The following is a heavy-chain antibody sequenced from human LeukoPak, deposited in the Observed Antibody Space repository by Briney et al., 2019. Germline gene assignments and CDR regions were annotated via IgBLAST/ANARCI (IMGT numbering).Heavy chain of an antibody. J-gene: IGHJ4*02. CDR3: ARDRDSSGWYDY. D-gene: IGHD6-19*01. CDR1: GGSISSSSYY. CDR2: INHSGST. Sequence: SETLSLTCTVSGGSISSSSYYWGWIRQPPGKGLEWIGEINHSGSTNYNPSLKSRVTISVDKSKNQFSLKLSSVTAADTAVYYCARDRDSSGWYDYWGQGTLVTVSS. V-gene: IGHV4-39*07.